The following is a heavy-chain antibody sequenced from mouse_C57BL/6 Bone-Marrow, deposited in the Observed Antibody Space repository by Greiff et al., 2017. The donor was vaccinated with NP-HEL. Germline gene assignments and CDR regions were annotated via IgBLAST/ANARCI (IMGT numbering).Heavy chain of an antibody. Sequence: QVQLQQSGPGLVAPSQSLSITCTVSGFSLTSYGVHWVRQPPGKGLEWLVVIWSDGSTTYNSALKSRLSISKDNSKSQVFLKMNSLQTDDTAMYYCARHRLLRYAMDYWGQGTSVTVSS. CDR3: ARHRLLRYAMDY. CDR2: IWSDGST. CDR1: GFSLTSYG. V-gene: IGHV2-6-1*01. J-gene: IGHJ4*01. D-gene: IGHD1-1*01.